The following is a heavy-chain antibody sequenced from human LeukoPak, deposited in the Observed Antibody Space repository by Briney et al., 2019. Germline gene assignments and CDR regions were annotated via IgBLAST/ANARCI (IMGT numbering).Heavy chain of an antibody. D-gene: IGHD3-10*01. CDR1: GFTFSSYG. J-gene: IGHJ6*02. Sequence: GGSLRLSCAASGFTFSSYGMHWVRQAPGKGLEWVAIIWNDGSNKYYADSVKDRFTVSRDNSKNTLYLQVNSLRAEDTAVYYCARALFAGAFYGMDVWGQGTTVTVSS. CDR2: IWNDGSNK. V-gene: IGHV3-33*01. CDR3: ARALFAGAFYGMDV.